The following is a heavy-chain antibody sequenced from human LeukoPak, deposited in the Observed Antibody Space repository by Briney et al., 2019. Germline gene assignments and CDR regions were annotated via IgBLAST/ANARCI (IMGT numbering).Heavy chain of an antibody. Sequence: GGSLRLSCAASGFTFSSYSMNWVRQAPGKGLEWVSYISSSGSTIYYADSVKGRFTISRDNAKNSLYLQMNSLRAEDTAVYYCARAVRTYYYGSGSYRNIYYFDYWGQGTLVTVSS. CDR2: ISSSGSTI. J-gene: IGHJ4*02. CDR1: GFTFSSYS. CDR3: ARAVRTYYYGSGSYRNIYYFDY. V-gene: IGHV3-48*04. D-gene: IGHD3-10*01.